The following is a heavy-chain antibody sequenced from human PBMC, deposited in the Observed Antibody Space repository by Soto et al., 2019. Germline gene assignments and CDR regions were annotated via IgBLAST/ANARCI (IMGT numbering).Heavy chain of an antibody. J-gene: IGHJ4*02. CDR2: VYHTGRT. D-gene: IGHD3-3*01. CDR1: GYSISSGFY. Sequence: SETLSLTCAVSGYSISSGFYWAWIRQPPGKGLEWIGYVYHTGRTSYNPSLKSRVSISMDTSKNQFSLNLDSVTAADTAVYFCARDFAYFDSWGQGTLVTVS. V-gene: IGHV4-38-2*01. CDR3: ARDFAYFDS.